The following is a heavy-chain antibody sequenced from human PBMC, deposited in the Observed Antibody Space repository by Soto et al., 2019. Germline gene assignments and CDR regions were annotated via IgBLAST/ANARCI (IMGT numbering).Heavy chain of an antibody. J-gene: IGHJ4*02. CDR3: ARDLNMVRGVFFDY. Sequence: GGSLRLSCAASGFTFSSYAMHWVRQAPGKGLEWVAVISYDGSNKYYADSVKGRFTISRDNSKNTLYLQMNSLRAEDTAVYYCARDLNMVRGVFFDYWGQGTLVTVSS. V-gene: IGHV3-30-3*01. D-gene: IGHD3-10*01. CDR1: GFTFSSYA. CDR2: ISYDGSNK.